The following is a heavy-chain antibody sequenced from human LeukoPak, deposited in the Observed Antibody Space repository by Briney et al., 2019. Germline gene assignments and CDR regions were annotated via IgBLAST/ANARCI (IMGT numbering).Heavy chain of an antibody. J-gene: IGHJ4*02. D-gene: IGHD1-26*01. Sequence: ASETLSLTCTVSGGSISTSRYYWGWIRQPPGKGLEWIGNIYYTGPTYYNASLESRVTISLDTSKNQFFLKLNSVTAADTAVYYCAKSGGSGLIDYWGQGTLVTVSS. CDR1: GGSISTSRYY. CDR2: IYYTGPT. CDR3: AKSGGSGLIDY. V-gene: IGHV4-39*01.